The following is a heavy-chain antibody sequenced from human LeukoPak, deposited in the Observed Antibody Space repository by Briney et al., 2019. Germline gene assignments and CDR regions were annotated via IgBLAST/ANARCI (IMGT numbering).Heavy chain of an antibody. CDR3: ARARSSSNYYMDV. CDR1: GGSISSSNW. V-gene: IGHV4-4*02. Sequence: SETLSLTCAVSGGSISSSNWWSWVRQPPGKGLEWIGEIYHSGSTNYNPSLKSRVTISVDTSKNQFSLKLSSVTAADTAVYYCARARSSSNYYMDVWGKGTTVTVSS. CDR2: IYHSGST. D-gene: IGHD3-3*01. J-gene: IGHJ6*03.